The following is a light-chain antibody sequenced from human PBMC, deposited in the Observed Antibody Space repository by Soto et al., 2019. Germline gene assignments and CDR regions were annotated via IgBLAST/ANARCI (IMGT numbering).Light chain of an antibody. CDR2: GAS. Sequence: AQSGGNRVLSPGGRATLACRTSQSVTIGYLAWYQQKPGQAPRLLIYGASTRATGIPARFSGSGSGTEFTLTISCLHSEYFAVHYCQHYNTWARTFGQGTKVDIK. J-gene: IGKJ1*01. CDR1: QSVTIGY. CDR3: QHYNTWART. V-gene: IGKV3-15*01.